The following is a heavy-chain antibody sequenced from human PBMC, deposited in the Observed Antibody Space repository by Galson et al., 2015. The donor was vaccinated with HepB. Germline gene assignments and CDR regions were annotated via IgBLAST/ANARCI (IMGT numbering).Heavy chain of an antibody. D-gene: IGHD7-27*01. V-gene: IGHV3-30-3*01. CDR2: ISYDGYNK. CDR3: ARGSWGSARVNY. CDR1: GFTFSSYA. J-gene: IGHJ4*02. Sequence: SLRLSCAASGFTFSSYAMHWVRQAPGKGLEWVAIISYDGYNKYYADSVKGRFTISRDNSKNTLYLQMNGLRAEDTAVYFCARGSWGSARVNYWGQGTLVTVSP.